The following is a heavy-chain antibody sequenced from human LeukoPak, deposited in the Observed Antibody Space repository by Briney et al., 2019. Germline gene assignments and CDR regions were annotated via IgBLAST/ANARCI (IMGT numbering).Heavy chain of an antibody. CDR3: ARGIAVAGSDY. CDR1: GGSISSYY. J-gene: IGHJ4*02. Sequence: SETLSLTCTVSGGSISSYYWSWIRQPPGKGLEWIGYIYYSGSTNYNPSLKSRVTISVDTSKNQFSLKLSSVTAADTAVYYCARGIAVAGSDYWGQGTPVTVSS. V-gene: IGHV4-59*01. CDR2: IYYSGST. D-gene: IGHD6-19*01.